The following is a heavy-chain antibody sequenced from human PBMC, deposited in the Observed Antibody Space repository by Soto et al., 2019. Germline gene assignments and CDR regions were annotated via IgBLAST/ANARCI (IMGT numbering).Heavy chain of an antibody. CDR2: ISPYDGNT. CDR3: ARGGYYDSSGSRNYHYYGMNV. D-gene: IGHD3-22*01. CDR1: GYTFSSYG. V-gene: IGHV1-18*01. J-gene: IGHJ6*02. Sequence: QVQLVQSGGEVKKPGASVKVSCKASGYTFSSYGINWVRQAPGQGLEWLGWISPYDGNTKYAQILQGRVSMTTDTSTKTAYMEVRSLTSDDTAVYYCARGGYYDSSGSRNYHYYGMNVWGQGTTVTVSS.